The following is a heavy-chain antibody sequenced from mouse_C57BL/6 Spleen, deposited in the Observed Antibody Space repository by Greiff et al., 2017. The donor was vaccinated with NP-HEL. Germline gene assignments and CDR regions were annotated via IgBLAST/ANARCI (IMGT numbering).Heavy chain of an antibody. V-gene: IGHV1-82*01. CDR3: ARGSLDY. J-gene: IGHJ2*01. CDR2: IYPGDGDT. CDR1: GYAFSSSW. Sequence: VKLMESGPELVKPGASVKISCKASGYAFSSSWMNWVKQRPGKGLEWIGRIYPGDGDTNYNGKFKGKATLTADKSSSTAYMQLSSLTSEDSAVYFCARGSLDYWGQGTTLTVSS.